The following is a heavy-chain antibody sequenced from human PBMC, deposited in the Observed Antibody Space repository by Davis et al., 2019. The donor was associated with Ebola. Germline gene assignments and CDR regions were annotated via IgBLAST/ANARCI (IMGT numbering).Heavy chain of an antibody. CDR2: ISPHNGNT. Sequence: ASVKVSCKASGYRFNSYGISWARQAPGQGLEWLGWISPHNGNTQYGQKFQGRVTMTTDTSTTTTFMELGSLRSDDTAVYFCAAGRAYRDYEDYFDYYGMDVWGPGTTVTVSS. D-gene: IGHD4-17*01. V-gene: IGHV1-18*01. J-gene: IGHJ6*02. CDR1: GYRFNSYG. CDR3: AAGRAYRDYEDYFDYYGMDV.